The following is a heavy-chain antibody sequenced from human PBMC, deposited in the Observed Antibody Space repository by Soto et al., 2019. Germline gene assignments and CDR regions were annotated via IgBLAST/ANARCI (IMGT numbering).Heavy chain of an antibody. CDR3: ATACSDGYNCLDY. Sequence: ASVKVSCKASGYTFTGYYIYWVRQAPGQGLEWMGWINPNSGGTNYAQKYQSWVTMTRDTSISTAYMELSRLSSDDTAVYYCATACSDGYNCLDYWGQGTLVTVSS. J-gene: IGHJ4*02. CDR1: GYTFTGYY. V-gene: IGHV1-2*04. CDR2: INPNSGGT. D-gene: IGHD5-12*01.